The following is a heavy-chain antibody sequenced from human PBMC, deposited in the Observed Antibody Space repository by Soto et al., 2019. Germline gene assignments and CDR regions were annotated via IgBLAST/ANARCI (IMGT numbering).Heavy chain of an antibody. CDR2: IKQDGSEK. V-gene: IGHV3-7*05. D-gene: IGHD6-13*01. CDR1: GFTFSSYW. J-gene: IGHJ4*02. CDR3: ARSGRYSSSWYGALYYFDY. Sequence: GGSLGLSCAASGFTFSSYWMSWVRQAPGKGLEWVANIKQDGSEKYYVDSVKGRFTISRDNAKNSLYLQMNSLRAEDTAVYYCARSGRYSSSWYGALYYFDYWGQGTLVTVSS.